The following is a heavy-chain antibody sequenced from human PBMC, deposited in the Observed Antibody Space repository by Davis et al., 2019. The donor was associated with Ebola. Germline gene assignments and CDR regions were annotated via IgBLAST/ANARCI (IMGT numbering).Heavy chain of an antibody. CDR3: ATDRNWDFDY. J-gene: IGHJ4*02. Sequence: GGSLRLSCAASGFPFSSYSMNWVRQAPGKGLEWVSYISDSSTTIYYADSVKGRFTISRDNAKNSLYLQMNSLRDEDTAVYYCATDRNWDFDYWGQGTLVTVSS. CDR1: GFPFSSYS. V-gene: IGHV3-48*02. CDR2: ISDSSTTI. D-gene: IGHD7-27*01.